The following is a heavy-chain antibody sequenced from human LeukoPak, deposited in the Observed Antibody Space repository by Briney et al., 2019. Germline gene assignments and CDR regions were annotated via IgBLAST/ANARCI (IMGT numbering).Heavy chain of an antibody. J-gene: IGHJ3*02. CDR2: IKPDGSEK. CDR3: AKERGTSGECAFDI. D-gene: IGHD3-10*01. Sequence: GGSLRLSCAASGFTFSSNWMSWVRQAPGKGLEWVANIKPDGSEKYYMDSVKGRFTISRDNAKNSLYLQMNSLRADDTAVYYCAKERGTSGECAFDIWGQGTMVTVSS. V-gene: IGHV3-7*03. CDR1: GFTFSSNW.